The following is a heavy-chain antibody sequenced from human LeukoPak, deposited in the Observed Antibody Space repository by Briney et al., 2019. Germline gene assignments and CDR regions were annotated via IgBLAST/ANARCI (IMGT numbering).Heavy chain of an antibody. CDR3: ARDRLYYDYVWGSYRSRLHNWFDP. CDR2: IYTSGST. V-gene: IGHV4-4*08. Sequence: SETLSLTCTVSGGSISSYYWSRIRQPPGKGLEWIGRIYTSGSTNYNPSLTSRVTISVDTSKNQFSLKLSSVTAADTAVYYCARDRLYYDYVWGSYRSRLHNWFDPWGQGTLVTVSS. D-gene: IGHD3-16*02. J-gene: IGHJ5*02. CDR1: GGSISSYY.